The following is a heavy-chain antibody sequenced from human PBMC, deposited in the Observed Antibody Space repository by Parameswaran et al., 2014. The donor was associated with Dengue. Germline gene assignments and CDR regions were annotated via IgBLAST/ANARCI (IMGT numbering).Heavy chain of an antibody. D-gene: IGHD3-22*01. Sequence: GLEWVAVIWYDGSNKYYADSVKGRFTISRDNSKNTLYLQMNSLRAEDTAVYYCARVQRDSSGYTLDYWGQGTLVTVSS. CDR3: ARVQRDSSGYTLDY. V-gene: IGHV3-33*01. J-gene: IGHJ4*02. CDR2: IWYDGSNK.